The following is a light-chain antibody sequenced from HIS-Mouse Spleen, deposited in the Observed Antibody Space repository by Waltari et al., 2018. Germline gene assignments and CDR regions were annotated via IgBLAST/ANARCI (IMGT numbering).Light chain of an antibody. CDR3: QQYGSSPPWT. Sequence: EIVLTQSPGTLSLSPGERATLSCRASQSVSSSYLAWYQQKPGQAPRPLIYGASSRATGIPDRFSGSGSGTDFTLTISRLEPEDVAVYYCQQYGSSPPWTFGQGTKVEIK. CDR2: GAS. J-gene: IGKJ1*01. CDR1: QSVSSSY. V-gene: IGKV3-20*01.